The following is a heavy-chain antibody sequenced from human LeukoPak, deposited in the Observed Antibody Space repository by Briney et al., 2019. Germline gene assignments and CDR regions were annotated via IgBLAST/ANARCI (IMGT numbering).Heavy chain of an antibody. CDR3: ARHFDS. CDR2: INPSGST. V-gene: IGHV4-34*01. Sequence: TSETLSLTCAVYGGSFSGYYWSWIRQPPGMGLEWIGEINPSGSTNYNPSLESRVTISVDASKNQFSLRVSSVTAADTAVYYCARHFDSWGQGTLVTVSS. CDR1: GGSFSGYY. J-gene: IGHJ4*02.